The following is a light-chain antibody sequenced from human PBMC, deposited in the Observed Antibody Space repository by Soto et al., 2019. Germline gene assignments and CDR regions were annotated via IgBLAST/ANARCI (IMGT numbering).Light chain of an antibody. V-gene: IGKV1-5*03. CDR1: QTISNW. CDR2: KAS. Sequence: DIQMTQSPSTLSASVGDGVTITCRASQTISNWLAWYQRKPGKAPDLLIYKASSLEIGVPSRFSGSGSGTEFTLTISSLQPDDFATYYCQQYNSYPYTFGQGTKLDIK. J-gene: IGKJ2*01. CDR3: QQYNSYPYT.